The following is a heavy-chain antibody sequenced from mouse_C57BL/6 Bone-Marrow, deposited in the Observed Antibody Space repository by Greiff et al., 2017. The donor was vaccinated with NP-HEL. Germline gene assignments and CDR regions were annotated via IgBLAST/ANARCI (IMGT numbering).Heavy chain of an antibody. Sequence: EVKLQESGPVLVKPGASVKMSCKASGYTFTDYYMNWVKQSHGKSLEWIGVINPYNGGTSYNQKFKGKATLTVDKSSSTAYMELNSLTSEDSAVYYCARGYYGSSSYFDYWGQGTTLTVSS. CDR2: INPYNGGT. V-gene: IGHV1-19*01. J-gene: IGHJ2*01. CDR1: GYTFTDYY. CDR3: ARGYYGSSSYFDY. D-gene: IGHD1-1*01.